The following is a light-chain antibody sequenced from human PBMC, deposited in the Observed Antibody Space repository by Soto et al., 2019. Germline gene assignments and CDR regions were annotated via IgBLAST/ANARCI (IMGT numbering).Light chain of an antibody. V-gene: IGKV2-30*02. CDR2: AVS. J-gene: IGKJ1*01. CDR3: MPGTHWKWT. CDR1: QSLLHSDGNTY. Sequence: DVVMTQSPLPLPVTLGQPASISFRSSQSLLHSDGNTYFNWFQQRPGQSPRRLIYAVSTRDSGVPDRSSGSGSGTDSALKISRVEAEDIGIYYCMPGTHWKWTFGQGTKV.